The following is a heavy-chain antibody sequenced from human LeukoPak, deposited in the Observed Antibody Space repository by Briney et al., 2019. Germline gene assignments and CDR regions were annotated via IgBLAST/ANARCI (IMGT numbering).Heavy chain of an antibody. CDR3: ARDQVPPMYSSSPEAFDI. D-gene: IGHD6-13*01. Sequence: EASVKVSCKASGYTFTAYYVHWVRQAPGQGLEWMGWITPNSGGTKYAQKFQGRVTMTRDTSISTAYMELSGLRSDDTAVYYCARDQVPPMYSSSPEAFDIWGQGTMVTVSS. J-gene: IGHJ3*02. CDR2: ITPNSGGT. V-gene: IGHV1-2*02. CDR1: GYTFTAYY.